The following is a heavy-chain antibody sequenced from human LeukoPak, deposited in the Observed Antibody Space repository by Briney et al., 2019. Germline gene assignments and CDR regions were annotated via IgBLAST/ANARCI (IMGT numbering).Heavy chain of an antibody. CDR1: GFTFSTYT. CDR2: MSGSDDYI. J-gene: IGHJ2*01. V-gene: IGHV3-23*01. CDR3: AKEVLDYEIPYWYFDL. Sequence: GGSLRLSCAASGFTFSTYTMSWVRQAPGKGLEWVSAMSGSDDYIYYADSVKGRFTISRDNSKNSLYLHLNSLRAEDTAVYHCAKEVLDYEIPYWYFDLWGPGTLATVSS. D-gene: IGHD4-17*01.